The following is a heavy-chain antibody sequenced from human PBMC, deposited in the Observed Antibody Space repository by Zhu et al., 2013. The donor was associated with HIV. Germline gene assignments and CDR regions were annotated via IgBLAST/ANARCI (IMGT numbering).Heavy chain of an antibody. D-gene: IGHD4-4*01. CDR1: GGTFSSYA. J-gene: IGHJ6*02. V-gene: IGHV1-69*01. CDR3: ARDREVHDYRGWSYYYGMDV. CDR2: IIPIFGTA. Sequence: QVQLVQSGAEVKKPGSSVKVSCKASGGTFSSYAISWVRQAPGQGLEWMGGIIPIFGTANYAQKFQGRVTITADESTSTAYMELSSLRSEDTAVYYCARDREVHDYRGWSYYYGMDVWGQGTTVTVSS.